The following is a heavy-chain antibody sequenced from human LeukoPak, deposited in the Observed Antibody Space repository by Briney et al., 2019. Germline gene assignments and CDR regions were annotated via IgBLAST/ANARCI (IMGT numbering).Heavy chain of an antibody. CDR2: IYSGGST. J-gene: IGHJ4*02. CDR1: GGSISSSSYY. V-gene: IGHV3-66*01. CDR3: ARGRSSGWYYFDY. Sequence: ETLSLTCTVSGGSISSSSYYWGWIRQPPGKGLEWVSVIYSGGSTYYADSVKGRFTISRDNSKNTLYLQMNSLRAEDTAVYYCARGRSSGWYYFDYWGQGTLVTVSS. D-gene: IGHD6-19*01.